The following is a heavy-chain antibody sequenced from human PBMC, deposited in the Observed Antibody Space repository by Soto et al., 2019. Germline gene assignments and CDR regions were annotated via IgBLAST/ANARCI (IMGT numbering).Heavy chain of an antibody. CDR1: GFTFSGSW. D-gene: IGHD1-1*01. CDR2: ISSDGSST. J-gene: IGHJ4*02. CDR3: ATAGTGTFTY. Sequence: EVQLVESGGGLVQPGGSLRLSCAASGFTFSGSWMHWVRQAPGKGLVWVSRISSDGSSTTYADSVKGRFTISRDNAKNMLYLQMNSLGAEDTAVYYCATAGTGTFTYWGQGTVATVSS. V-gene: IGHV3-74*03.